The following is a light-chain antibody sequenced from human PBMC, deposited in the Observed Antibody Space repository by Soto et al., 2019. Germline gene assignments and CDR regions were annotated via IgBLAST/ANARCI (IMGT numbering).Light chain of an antibody. V-gene: IGLV2-14*01. CDR2: DVT. CDR1: RSDVGGYNY. CDR3: ASYASTTTLGG. Sequence: QSVLTQPASVSGSPGQSITISCTGTRSDVGGYNYVSWYQQHPGKAPKLTIYDVTNRPSGVSNRFSGSKSGNTASLTISGLQAEDEADYYCASYASTTTLGGFGIG. J-gene: IGLJ1*01.